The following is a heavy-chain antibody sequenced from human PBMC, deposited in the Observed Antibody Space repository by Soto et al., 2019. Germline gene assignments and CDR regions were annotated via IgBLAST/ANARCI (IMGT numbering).Heavy chain of an antibody. CDR1: GYTFTSYG. D-gene: IGHD2-21*02. J-gene: IGHJ6*03. V-gene: IGHV1-18*01. CDR2: ISAYNGNT. CDR3: AREEPSNSPTADYDIDI. Sequence: ASVKVSCKASGYTFTSYGISWVRQAPGQGLEWMGWISAYNGNTNYAQKLQGRVTMTTDTSTSTAYMELRSLRSDDTAVYYCAREEPSNSPTADYDIDIWGKGTMVTVSS.